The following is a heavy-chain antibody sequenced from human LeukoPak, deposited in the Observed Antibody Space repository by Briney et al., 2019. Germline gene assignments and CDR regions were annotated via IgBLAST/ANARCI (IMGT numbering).Heavy chain of an antibody. J-gene: IGHJ4*02. Sequence: PSETLSLTCAVSGGSISSGGYSWSWIRQPPGKGLEWIGYIYHSGSTYYNPSLKSRVTISVDTSKNQFSLKLSSVTAADTAVYYCARDPQADYYDSSGYSHWGQGTLVTVSS. CDR3: ARDPQADYYDSSGYSH. CDR1: GGSISSGGYS. V-gene: IGHV4-30-2*05. D-gene: IGHD3-22*01. CDR2: IYHSGST.